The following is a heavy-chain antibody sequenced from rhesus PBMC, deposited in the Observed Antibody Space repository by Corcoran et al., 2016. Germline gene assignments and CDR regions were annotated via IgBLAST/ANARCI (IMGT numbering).Heavy chain of an antibody. CDR1: GFTFDDYA. V-gene: IGHV3-201*01. Sequence: EVQLVESGGGVVQLGGSLRLSCAASGFTFDDYAMHWVRQAPGKGLEWVFVISWCGGRTFYACSVKGQFTFSRDNAKNSLYLQMGSLRAEDTALYYCARATTVYGLDSWGQGVVVTVSS. CDR2: ISWCGGRT. CDR3: ARATTVYGLDS. D-gene: IGHD1-14*01. J-gene: IGHJ6*01.